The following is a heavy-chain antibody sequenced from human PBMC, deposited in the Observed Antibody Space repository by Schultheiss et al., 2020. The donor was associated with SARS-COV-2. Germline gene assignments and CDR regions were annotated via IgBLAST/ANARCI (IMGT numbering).Heavy chain of an antibody. CDR3: ARVAQIVVVVAAIDY. CDR1: GGSFSGYY. J-gene: IGHJ4*02. V-gene: IGHV4-34*01. Sequence: SETLSLTCAVYGGSFSGYYWSWIRQPPGKGLEWIGEINHSGSTNYNPSLKSRVTMSVDTSKNQFSLKLSSVTAADTAVYYCARVAQIVVVVAAIDYWGQGTLVTVSS. CDR2: INHSGST. D-gene: IGHD2-15*01.